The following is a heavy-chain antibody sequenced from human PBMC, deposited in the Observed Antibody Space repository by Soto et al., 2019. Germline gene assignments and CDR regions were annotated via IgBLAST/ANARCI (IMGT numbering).Heavy chain of an antibody. Sequence: SVKVSCKASGDTFSNYGITWVRQAPGQGLEWMGGIFPIFRTTNYAQKFQGRVTITADASTSTGYMELSSLRSDDTAVYYCARGAAAVAVTTLDPWGQGTLVTVSS. V-gene: IGHV1-69*13. CDR2: IFPIFRTT. CDR3: ARGAAAVAVTTLDP. J-gene: IGHJ5*02. CDR1: GDTFSNYG. D-gene: IGHD6-19*01.